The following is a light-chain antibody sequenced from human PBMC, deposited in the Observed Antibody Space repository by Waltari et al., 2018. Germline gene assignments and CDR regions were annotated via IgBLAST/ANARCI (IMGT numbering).Light chain of an antibody. CDR3: QQYGSSPPWT. J-gene: IGKJ1*01. V-gene: IGKV4-1*01. CDR2: WAS. CDR1: QTILYASDNKNY. Sequence: DIVMTQSPDSLAVSLGERATLNCKSSQTILYASDNKNYLAWYQQKPGQPPKLLISWASTRQSGVPDRFSGSGSGTDFTLTISRLEPEDFAVYYCQQYGSSPPWTFGQGTKVEIK.